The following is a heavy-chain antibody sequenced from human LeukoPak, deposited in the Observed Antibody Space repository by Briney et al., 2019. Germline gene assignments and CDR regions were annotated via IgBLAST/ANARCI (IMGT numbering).Heavy chain of an antibody. V-gene: IGHV3-74*01. D-gene: IGHD2-2*01. J-gene: IGHJ6*02. Sequence: GGSLRLSCAASGFTFSNYWVHWVRQAPGMGLVWVSRINPDGTTTSYADSVKGRFTISRDNAKNTLYLQMNSLRAEDTAVYYCARDGVVPAADKYYGMDVWGQGTTVTVSS. CDR1: GFTFSNYW. CDR3: ARDGVVPAADKYYGMDV. CDR2: INPDGTTT.